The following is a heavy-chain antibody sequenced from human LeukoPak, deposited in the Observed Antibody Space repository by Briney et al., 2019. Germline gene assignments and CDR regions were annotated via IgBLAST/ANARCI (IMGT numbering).Heavy chain of an antibody. J-gene: IGHJ6*03. Sequence: PGGSLRLSCAASGFIFSSDSMIWVRQAPGKGLEWVSSISSAGAYIYYADSLKGRFTISRDNAKNSLYLQMNSLRADDTAVYYCLGIAEYSGSTGAEYYYYMDVWGKGTTVTVSS. V-gene: IGHV3-21*01. CDR3: LGIAEYSGSTGAEYYYYMDV. CDR2: ISSAGAYI. CDR1: GFIFSSDS. D-gene: IGHD1-26*01.